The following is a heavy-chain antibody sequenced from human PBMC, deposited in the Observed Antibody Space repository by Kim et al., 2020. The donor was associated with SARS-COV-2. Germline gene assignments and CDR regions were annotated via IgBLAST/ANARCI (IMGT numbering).Heavy chain of an antibody. CDR3: AKGGREGYSSGYFVFDY. J-gene: IGHJ4*02. D-gene: IGHD3-22*01. CDR2: ISGSGGST. V-gene: IGHV3-23*01. CDR1: GFTFSSYA. Sequence: GGSLRLSCAASGFTFSSYAMSWVRQAPGKGLEWVSAISGSGGSTYYADSVKGRFTISRDNSKNTLYLQMNSLRAEDTAVYYCAKGGREGYSSGYFVFDYWGQGTLVTVSS.